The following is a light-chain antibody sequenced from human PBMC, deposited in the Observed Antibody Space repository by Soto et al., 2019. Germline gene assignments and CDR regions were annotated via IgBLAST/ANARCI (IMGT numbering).Light chain of an antibody. V-gene: IGKV3-15*01. CDR1: QSVSTN. CDR3: QQYNNWPQT. Sequence: EIVMTQSPGTLSLSPGERATLSCRASQSVSTNLAWYQQKPGQAPRLLIYGASTRATGIPDRFSGSGSGTEFTLSISSLQSEDFAVYYCQQYNNWPQTFGQGTKVDI. CDR2: GAS. J-gene: IGKJ1*01.